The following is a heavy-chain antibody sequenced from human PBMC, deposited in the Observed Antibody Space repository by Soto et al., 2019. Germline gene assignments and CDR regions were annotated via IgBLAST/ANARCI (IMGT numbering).Heavy chain of an antibody. CDR2: IKQGGSEK. V-gene: IGHV3-7*01. CDR3: ARDRAVVVVAPHYYMDV. D-gene: IGHD2-15*01. CDR1: GFTFSSYW. Sequence: GGSLRLSCAASGFTFSSYWMSWVRQAPGKGLEWVANIKQGGSEKYYVDSVKGRFTISRDNPKNSLYLQMNSLRAEDTAVYYCARDRAVVVVAPHYYMDVWGKGTTVTVSS. J-gene: IGHJ6*03.